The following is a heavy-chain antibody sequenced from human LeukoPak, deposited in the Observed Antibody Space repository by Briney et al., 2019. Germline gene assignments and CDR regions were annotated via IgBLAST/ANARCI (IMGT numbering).Heavy chain of an antibody. CDR1: GYSFTPYS. D-gene: IGHD1-26*01. CDR3: ARDRASGSYDY. J-gene: IGHJ4*02. Sequence: ASVKVSCKASGYSFTPYSINWVRQAPGQGLEWMGYINTNSGNPTYAQGFTGRFAFSLDASVSTTYMEIYSLRADDTAVYYCARDRASGSYDYWGQGTLVTVSS. V-gene: IGHV7-4-1*01. CDR2: INTNSGNP.